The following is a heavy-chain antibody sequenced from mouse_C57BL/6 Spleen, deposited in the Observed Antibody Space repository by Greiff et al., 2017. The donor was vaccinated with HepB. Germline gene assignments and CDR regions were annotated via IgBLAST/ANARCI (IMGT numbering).Heavy chain of an antibody. CDR1: GFTFSSYG. J-gene: IGHJ2*01. V-gene: IGHV5-6*02. D-gene: IGHD1-1*01. Sequence: DVKLVESGGDLVKPGGSLKFSCAASGFTFSSYGMSWVRQTPDKRLEWVATISSGGSYTYYPDSVKGRFTISRDNAKNTQYLQMSSLKSEDTAMYYCASRNTTVVASGNCFDYWGQGTTLTVSS. CDR3: ASRNTTVVASGNCFDY. CDR2: ISSGGSYT.